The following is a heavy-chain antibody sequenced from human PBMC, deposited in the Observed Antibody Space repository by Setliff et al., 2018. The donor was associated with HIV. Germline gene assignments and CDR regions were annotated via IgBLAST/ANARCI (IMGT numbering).Heavy chain of an antibody. CDR2: IYYTGST. D-gene: IGHD1-26*01. CDR1: GDSLSSGDSY. CDR3: ARRSLNSTPDAFGI. Sequence: SETLSLTCSVSGDSLSSGDSYWAWIRQPPGKGLEGIGSIYYTGSTFSNPSLKSRVTISGDTTKSQFSLKLDSVTAAATAPYYCARRSLNSTPDAFGIWGQGTMVTVSS. V-gene: IGHV4-39*01. J-gene: IGHJ3*02.